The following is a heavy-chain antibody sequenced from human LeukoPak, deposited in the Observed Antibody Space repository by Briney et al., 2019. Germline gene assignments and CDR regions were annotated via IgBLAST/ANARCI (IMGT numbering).Heavy chain of an antibody. D-gene: IGHD6-13*01. CDR1: GGSISSYY. CDR2: IYYSGST. J-gene: IGHJ5*02. V-gene: IGHV4-59*01. CDR3: ASSPGYSSSWYLGGDWFDP. Sequence: SETLSLTCTVSGGSISSYYWSWIRQPPGKGLEWSGYIYYSGSTNYHPSLKSRVTISVDTSKNQFSLKLSSVTAADTAVYYCASSPGYSSSWYLGGDWFDPWGQGTLVTVSS.